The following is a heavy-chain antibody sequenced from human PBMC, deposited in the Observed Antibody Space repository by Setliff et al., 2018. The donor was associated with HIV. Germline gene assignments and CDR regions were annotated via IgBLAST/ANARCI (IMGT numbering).Heavy chain of an antibody. CDR1: GYSISSGYC. CDR3: ARDGGSSGWYFVLGYSDY. V-gene: IGHV4-38-2*02. D-gene: IGHD6-19*01. J-gene: IGHJ4*02. CDR2: IYHTGST. Sequence: SETLSLTCAVSGYSISSGYCWGWIRQPPGKGLEWIGSIYHTGSTYYNPSLKSRVTISIDTSKNQFSLKLNSVTAADTAMYYCARDGGSSGWYFVLGYSDYWGPGTLVTVSS.